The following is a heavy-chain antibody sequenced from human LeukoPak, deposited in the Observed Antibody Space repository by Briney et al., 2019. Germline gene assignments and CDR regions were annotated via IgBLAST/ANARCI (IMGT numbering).Heavy chain of an antibody. Sequence: GGSLRLSCAASGFSFGNAWMSSVRHAPGKGVEWGGRIKSKTDGGTREYAAPVKGRFTISRDDSKNTLYLQMNSLKTEDTAVYYCTTVANYDILTGYYYMDVWGKGTTVTISS. J-gene: IGHJ6*03. D-gene: IGHD3-9*01. V-gene: IGHV3-15*01. CDR2: IKSKTDGGTR. CDR3: TTVANYDILTGYYYMDV. CDR1: GFSFGNAW.